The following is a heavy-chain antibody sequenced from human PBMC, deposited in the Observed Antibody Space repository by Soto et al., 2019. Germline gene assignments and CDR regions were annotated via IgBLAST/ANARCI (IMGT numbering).Heavy chain of an antibody. Sequence: EVQLLESGGGLVQPGGSLRLSCAASGFTFSSYAMSWVRQAPGKGLEWVSAISGSGGSTYYADSVKGRFTISSDNAKNPLYLQMNSLRAEDTAVYYCAKVGIGVGSWSDYYCGMDVWGQGTTVNVSS. J-gene: IGHJ6*02. D-gene: IGHD3-10*01. CDR3: AKVGIGVGSWSDYYCGMDV. V-gene: IGHV3-23*01. CDR1: GFTFSSYA. CDR2: ISGSGGST.